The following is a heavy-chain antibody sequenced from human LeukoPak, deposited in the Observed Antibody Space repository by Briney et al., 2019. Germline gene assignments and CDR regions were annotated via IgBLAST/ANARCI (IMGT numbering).Heavy chain of an antibody. CDR2: ISGSGGST. Sequence: GGSLRLSCAASGFTFSSYAMSWVRQAPGKGLEWVSAISGSGGSTYYADSVKGRFTISRDNSKNTLYLQMNSLRAEDTAVYYCAKEDPMYYYDSSGPSTLFGYWGQGTLVTVSS. CDR1: GFTFSSYA. CDR3: AKEDPMYYYDSSGPSTLFGY. V-gene: IGHV3-23*01. J-gene: IGHJ4*02. D-gene: IGHD3-22*01.